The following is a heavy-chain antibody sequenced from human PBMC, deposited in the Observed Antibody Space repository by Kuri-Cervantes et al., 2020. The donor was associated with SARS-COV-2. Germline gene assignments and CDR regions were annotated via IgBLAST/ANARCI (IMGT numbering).Heavy chain of an antibody. CDR2: INHSGST. CDR3: ARRGPTTVTTFTSLAEVGFQH. J-gene: IGHJ1*01. CDR1: GFTLGDNG. V-gene: IGHV4-34*01. D-gene: IGHD4-17*01. Sequence: GSLRLSCTASGFTLGDNGVSWIRQPPGKGLEWIGEINHSGSTNYNPSLKSRVTISVDTSKNQFSLKLSSVTAADTAVYYCARRGPTTVTTFTSLAEVGFQHWGQGTLVTVSS.